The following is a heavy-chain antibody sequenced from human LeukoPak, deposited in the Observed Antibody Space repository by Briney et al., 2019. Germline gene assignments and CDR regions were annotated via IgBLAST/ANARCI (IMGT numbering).Heavy chain of an antibody. CDR3: ARVLAGYGFDY. J-gene: IGHJ4*02. CDR2: IIPILGIA. V-gene: IGHV1-69*04. Sequence: SVKVSCKASRGTFSSYAISWVRQAPGQGLEWMGRIIPILGIANYAQKFQGRVTITADKSTSTAYMELSSLRSEDTAVYYCARVLAGYGFDYWSQGTLVTVSS. D-gene: IGHD4-17*01. CDR1: RGTFSSYA.